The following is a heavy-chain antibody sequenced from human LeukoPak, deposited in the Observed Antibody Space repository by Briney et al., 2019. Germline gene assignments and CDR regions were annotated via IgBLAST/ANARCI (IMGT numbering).Heavy chain of an antibody. CDR2: IWYDGSNK. Sequence: QSGGSLRLSCAASGFTCSSYAMHWVRQARGKGLEWVATIWYDGSNKYYADSVKGRFTISRDNSKNTLYLQMNSLRAEDTAVYYCARDGGYSLDYWGQGTLVTVSS. CDR3: ARDGGYSLDY. V-gene: IGHV3-33*08. CDR1: GFTCSSYA. D-gene: IGHD3-22*01. J-gene: IGHJ4*02.